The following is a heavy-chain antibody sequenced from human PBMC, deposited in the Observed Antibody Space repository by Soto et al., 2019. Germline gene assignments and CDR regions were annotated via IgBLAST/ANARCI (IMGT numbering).Heavy chain of an antibody. J-gene: IGHJ4*02. V-gene: IGHV3-33*01. CDR1: GFTFSSYG. D-gene: IGHD1-1*01. CDR3: ARVPKLDPYYFDY. CDR2: IWYDGSNK. Sequence: QVQLVESGGGVVQPGRSLRLSCAASGFTFSSYGMHWVRQAPGKGLEWVAVIWYDGSNKYYADSVKGRFTISRDNSKNTLYLQMNSLRAEGTAVYYCARVPKLDPYYFDYWGQGTLVTVSS.